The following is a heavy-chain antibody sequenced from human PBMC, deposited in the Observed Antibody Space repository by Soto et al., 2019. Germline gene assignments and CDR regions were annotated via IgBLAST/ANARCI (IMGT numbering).Heavy chain of an antibody. Sequence: EASVKVSCKASGYTFSSYYINWVRQAPGQGLEWRGWISAYNGNIKFAQKAQGRVTMTTDTFTSTAYMELRSLRSDDTAVYYCARDPPGAGAAMFDLWGQGTLVTVSS. D-gene: IGHD1-26*01. CDR2: ISAYNGNI. CDR3: ARDPPGAGAAMFDL. J-gene: IGHJ5*02. CDR1: GYTFSSYY. V-gene: IGHV1-18*01.